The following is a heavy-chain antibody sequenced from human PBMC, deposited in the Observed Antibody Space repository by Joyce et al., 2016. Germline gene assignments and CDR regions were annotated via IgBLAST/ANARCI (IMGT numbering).Heavy chain of an antibody. CDR3: ASRPPGTCDRTSCPLDY. CDR2: LYSKGGT. Sequence: EVQLVETGGNLIQPGGSLRLSCTASDFSVTDKYMTWVRQGPGKGLEWVATLYSKGGTYYADSVKGRFTVSRDNSKNTCYLQMNNLRAEDTAVYHCASRPPGTCDRTSCPLDYWGQGTLVTVSS. J-gene: IGHJ4*02. CDR1: DFSVTDKY. V-gene: IGHV3-53*02. D-gene: IGHD2-2*01.